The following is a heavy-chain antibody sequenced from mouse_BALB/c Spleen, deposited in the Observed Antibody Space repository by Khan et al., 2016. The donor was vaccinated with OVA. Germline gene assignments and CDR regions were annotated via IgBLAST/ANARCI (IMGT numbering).Heavy chain of an antibody. V-gene: IGHV3-2*02. J-gene: IGHJ4*01. D-gene: IGHD1-1*01. Sequence: EVKLLESGPGLVKPSQSLSLTCTVTGYSITSNYAWNWIRQFPGNKLEWMGYISYSGSTTYNPSLKSRISITRDTSKNQFFLQLNSVTTEDTATDYGARGNYYGYAMDYWGQGTSVTVSS. CDR1: GYSITSNYA. CDR3: ARGNYYGYAMDY. CDR2: ISYSGST.